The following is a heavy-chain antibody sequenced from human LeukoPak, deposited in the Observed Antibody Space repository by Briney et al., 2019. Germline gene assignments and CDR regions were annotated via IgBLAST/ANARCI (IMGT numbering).Heavy chain of an antibody. CDR1: GFTFSSYT. CDR3: ARERGRITMVRGVIIFGY. V-gene: IGHV3-21*01. D-gene: IGHD3-10*01. Sequence: GGSLRLSCAASGFTFSSYTMNWVRQAPGKGLEWVSYISSSSSYIYYADSVKGRFTISRDNAKNSLYLQMNSLRDEDTAVYYCARERGRITMVRGVIIFGYWGQGTLVTVSS. J-gene: IGHJ4*02. CDR2: ISSSSSYI.